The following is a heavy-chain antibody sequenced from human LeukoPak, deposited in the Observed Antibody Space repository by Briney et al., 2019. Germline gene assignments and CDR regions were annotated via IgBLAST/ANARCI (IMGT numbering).Heavy chain of an antibody. CDR3: ARGRSVLGFGEFYGMDV. CDR1: GGSFSGYY. V-gene: IGHV4-34*01. D-gene: IGHD3-10*01. Sequence: SETLSLTCAAYGGSFSGYYWSWIRQPPGKGLEWIGEINHSGSTNYNPSLKSRVTISVDTSKNQFSLKLSSVTAADTAVYYCARGRSVLGFGEFYGMDVWGQGTTVTVSS. J-gene: IGHJ6*02. CDR2: INHSGST.